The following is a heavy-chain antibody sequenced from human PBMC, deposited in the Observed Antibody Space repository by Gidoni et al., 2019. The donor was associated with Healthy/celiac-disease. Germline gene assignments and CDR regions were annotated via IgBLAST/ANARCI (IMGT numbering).Heavy chain of an antibody. D-gene: IGHD3-3*01. CDR2: ISYDGSNK. CDR1: GFTLSSFA. J-gene: IGHJ6*02. CDR3: ARDFGPGSGSSSGSNYYYGMDV. Sequence: QVQLVESGGGVVQPGRSLSRSCAASGFTLSSFAMHVCRQGPGKGLEWVAVISYDGSNKYYADSVKGRFTISRDNSKNTLYLQMNSLRAEDTAVYYCARDFGPGSGSSSGSNYYYGMDVWGQGTTVTVSS. V-gene: IGHV3-30-3*01.